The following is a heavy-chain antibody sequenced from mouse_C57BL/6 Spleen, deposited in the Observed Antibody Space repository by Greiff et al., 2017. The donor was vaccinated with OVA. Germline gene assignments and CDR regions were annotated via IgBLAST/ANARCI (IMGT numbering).Heavy chain of an antibody. CDR1: GFTFSSYA. D-gene: IGHD2-3*01. CDR3: AREAVYDGYPAWFAY. Sequence: EVNLVESGGGLVKPGGSLKLSCAASGFTFSSYAMSWVRQTPEKRLEWVATISDGGSYTYYPDNVQGRFTISRDNAKNNLYLQMSHLKSEDTAMYYCAREAVYDGYPAWFAYWGQGTLVTVSA. CDR2: ISDGGSYT. V-gene: IGHV5-4*03. J-gene: IGHJ3*01.